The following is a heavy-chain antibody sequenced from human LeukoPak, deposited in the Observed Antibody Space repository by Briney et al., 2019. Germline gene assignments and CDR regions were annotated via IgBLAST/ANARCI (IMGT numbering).Heavy chain of an antibody. Sequence: GASVKVSYKASGGTFSSYIISWVRQAPGQGLEWVGRIIPILGIANYPQKFQGRVTITADKSTSTAYMELSSLRSEDTAVYYCATSGDCGGDCYGEYFQHWGQGTLVTVSS. V-gene: IGHV1-69*02. CDR3: ATSGDCGGDCYGEYFQH. J-gene: IGHJ1*01. D-gene: IGHD2-21*01. CDR2: IIPILGIA. CDR1: GGTFSSYI.